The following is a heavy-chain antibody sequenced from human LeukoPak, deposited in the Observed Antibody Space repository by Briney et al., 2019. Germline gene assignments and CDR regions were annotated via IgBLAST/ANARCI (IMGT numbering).Heavy chain of an antibody. Sequence: PSQTLSLTCTVSGGSIFSGDYYWNWIRQPPGKGLEWIGYIYYNGIIYYNPSLESRVTISVDTSKNQFSLKLSSVTAADTAVYYCARGDYNDGAGYLDHWGQGTLVPVSS. CDR3: ARGDYNDGAGYLDH. J-gene: IGHJ5*02. CDR2: IYYNGII. V-gene: IGHV4-30-4*01. D-gene: IGHD3-22*01. CDR1: GGSIFSGDYY.